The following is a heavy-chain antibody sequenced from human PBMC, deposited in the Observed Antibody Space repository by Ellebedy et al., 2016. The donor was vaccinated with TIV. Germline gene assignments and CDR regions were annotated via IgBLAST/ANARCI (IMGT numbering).Heavy chain of an antibody. CDR1: GFIINKYY. J-gene: IGHJ3*01. CDR3: AKSQLLVFDTFNL. Sequence: PGGSLRLSCAASGFIINKYYMAWVRQAPGQGPEWVATINQDGSEKYYVDSAKDRFTISRDNDKNSLFLEMNSLRAEDTAVYYCAKSQLLVFDTFNLWGHGTTVTVS. V-gene: IGHV3-7*03. CDR2: INQDGSEK. D-gene: IGHD6-19*01.